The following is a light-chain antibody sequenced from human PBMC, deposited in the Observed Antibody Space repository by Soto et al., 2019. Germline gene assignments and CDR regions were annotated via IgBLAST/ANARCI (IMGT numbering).Light chain of an antibody. CDR3: QQYKAYPYP. CDR1: QSLNIW. CDR2: KAS. J-gene: IGKJ2*01. V-gene: IGKV1-5*03. Sequence: DIAMTQSPSTLSASVGDRVTITCRATQSLNIWLAWYQQKPGKAPKLLISKASSLESGVPSRFSGSGSGTEFSLTISSLQPDDFATYYCQQYKAYPYPFGQGTKLEMK.